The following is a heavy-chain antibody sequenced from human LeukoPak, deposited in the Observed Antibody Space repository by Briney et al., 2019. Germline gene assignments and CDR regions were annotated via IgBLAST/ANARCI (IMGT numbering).Heavy chain of an antibody. CDR2: IDPSDSYT. D-gene: IGHD6-19*01. CDR3: ARQGILAVAGRVNLDY. CDR1: GYSFTTYW. J-gene: IGHJ4*02. Sequence: GESLRISCKGSGYSFTTYWITWVRQLPGKGLEWRGRIDPSDSYTNYSPSFQGHVTISADKSISTAYLQWSSLKASDTAMYYCARQGILAVAGRVNLDYWGQGTLVTVSS. V-gene: IGHV5-10-1*01.